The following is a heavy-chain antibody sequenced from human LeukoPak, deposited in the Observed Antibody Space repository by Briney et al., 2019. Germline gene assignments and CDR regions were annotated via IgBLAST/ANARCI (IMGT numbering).Heavy chain of an antibody. V-gene: IGHV7-4-1*02. Sequence: ASVKVSCKAPGYTFTSYAMNWVRQAPGQGLEWMGWISTNTGNPTYAQGFTGRFVFSLDTSVSTAYLQISSLKAEDTAVYYCARRKLNNWFDPWGQGTLVTVSS. CDR3: ARRKLNNWFDP. J-gene: IGHJ5*02. CDR1: GYTFTSYA. D-gene: IGHD2-15*01. CDR2: ISTNTGNP.